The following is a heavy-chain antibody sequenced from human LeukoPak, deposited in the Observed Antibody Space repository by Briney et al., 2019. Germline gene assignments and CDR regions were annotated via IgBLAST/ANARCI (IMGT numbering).Heavy chain of an antibody. CDR2: ISSSSSYI. CDR3: ARESRTTISPKLDY. V-gene: IGHV3-21*01. Sequence: GGSLRLSCAASGFTFSSYSMNWVRQAPGKGLEWVSSISSSSSYIYYADSVKGRFTISRDNAKNSLYLQMNSLRAEDTPVYYCARESRTTISPKLDYWGQGTLVTVSS. CDR1: GFTFSSYS. J-gene: IGHJ4*02. D-gene: IGHD5-24*01.